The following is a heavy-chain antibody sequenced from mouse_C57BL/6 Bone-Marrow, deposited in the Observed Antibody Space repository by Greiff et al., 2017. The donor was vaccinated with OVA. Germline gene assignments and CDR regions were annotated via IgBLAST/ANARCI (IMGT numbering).Heavy chain of an antibody. CDR3: ARNWYWYFDV. Sequence: EVMLVESGGGLVQPGGSLKLSCAASGFTFSDYYMYWVRQTPEKRLEWVAYISNGGGSTYYPDTVKGRFTISRDNAKNTLYLQMSRLKSEDTAMYYCARNWYWYFDVWGTGTTVTVSS. CDR1: GFTFSDYY. CDR2: ISNGGGST. D-gene: IGHD4-1*01. V-gene: IGHV5-12*01. J-gene: IGHJ1*03.